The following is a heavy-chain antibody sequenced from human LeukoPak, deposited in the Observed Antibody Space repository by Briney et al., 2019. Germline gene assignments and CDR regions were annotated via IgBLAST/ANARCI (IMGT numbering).Heavy chain of an antibody. CDR3: ARVIIAAAGPGYFQH. V-gene: IGHV4-38-2*02. D-gene: IGHD6-13*01. CDR2: IYHSGST. J-gene: IGHJ1*01. CDR1: GGSISSYY. Sequence: SETLSLTCTVSGGSISSYYWGWIRQPPGKGLEWIGSIYHSGSTYYNPSLKSRVTISVDTSKNQFSLKLSSVTAADTAVYYCARVIIAAAGPGYFQHWGQGTLVTVSS.